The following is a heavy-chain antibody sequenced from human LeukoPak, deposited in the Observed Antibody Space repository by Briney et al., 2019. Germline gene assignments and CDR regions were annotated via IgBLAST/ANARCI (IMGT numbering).Heavy chain of an antibody. CDR3: ATDLRRSWGLFDP. CDR1: GGSISSSSYY. V-gene: IGHV4-61*02. CDR2: IYTSGNT. J-gene: IGHJ5*02. D-gene: IGHD3-16*01. Sequence: SETLSLTCTVSGGSISSSSYYWSWIRQPAGKGLEWIGRIYTSGNTNYNPSLKSRVTMSVDTSRSQFSLKLSSVTAADTAVYFCATDLRRSWGLFDPWGQGTLVSVSS.